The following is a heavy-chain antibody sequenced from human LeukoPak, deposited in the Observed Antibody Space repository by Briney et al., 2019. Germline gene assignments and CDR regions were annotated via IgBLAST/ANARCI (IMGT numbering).Heavy chain of an antibody. J-gene: IGHJ4*02. Sequence: GGSLRLSCAASGFTVSSNYMSWVRQAPGKGLEWVSVIYSGGSTYYADSVKGRFTISRDNSKNTLYLQMNSLRAEDTAVYYCAREEGGSVGALDYWGQGTLVTVSS. CDR2: IYSGGST. V-gene: IGHV3-53*01. CDR3: AREEGGSVGALDY. CDR1: GFTVSSNY. D-gene: IGHD1-26*01.